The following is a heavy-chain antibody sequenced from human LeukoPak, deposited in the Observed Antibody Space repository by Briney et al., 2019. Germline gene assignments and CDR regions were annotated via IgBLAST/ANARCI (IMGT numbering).Heavy chain of an antibody. CDR1: GGSISSSSYY. CDR2: IYYSGST. V-gene: IGHV4-61*01. Sequence: SETLSLTCTVSGGSISSSSYYWSWIRQPPGKGLEWIGYIYYSGSTNYNPSLKSRVTRSVDTSKNQFSLKLSSVTAADTAVYYCASIVLTGGNYMDVWGKGTTVTVSS. CDR3: ASIVLTGGNYMDV. D-gene: IGHD2-8*01. J-gene: IGHJ6*03.